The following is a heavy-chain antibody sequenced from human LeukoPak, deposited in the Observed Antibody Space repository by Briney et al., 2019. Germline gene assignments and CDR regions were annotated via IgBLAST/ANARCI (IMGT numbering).Heavy chain of an antibody. Sequence: ETLSLTSTVSGGSISSYYWSWIRQPPGKGLEWIGYIYYRGSTNYNPSLKSRVTISVDTSKNQFSLKLSSVTAADTAVYYCASGYSYEEGFDYWGQGTLVTVSS. CDR2: IYYRGST. CDR1: GGSISSYY. CDR3: ASGYSYEEGFDY. J-gene: IGHJ4*02. D-gene: IGHD5-18*01. V-gene: IGHV4-59*01.